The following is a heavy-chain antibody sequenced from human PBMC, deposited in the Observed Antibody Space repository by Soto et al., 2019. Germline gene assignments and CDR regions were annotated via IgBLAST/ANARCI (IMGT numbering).Heavy chain of an antibody. CDR2: IIPIFGTA. J-gene: IGHJ6*02. CDR3: ARAEVLTRQQLVPRELSYYYGMDA. D-gene: IGHD6-13*01. CDR1: GGTFSSYA. V-gene: IGHV1-69*13. Sequence: GASVKVSCKASGGTFSSYAISWVRQAPGQGLEWMGGIIPIFGTANYAQKFQGRVTITADESTSTAYMELSSLRSEDTAVYYCARAEVLTRQQLVPRELSYYYGMDAWGQRTTVTVSS.